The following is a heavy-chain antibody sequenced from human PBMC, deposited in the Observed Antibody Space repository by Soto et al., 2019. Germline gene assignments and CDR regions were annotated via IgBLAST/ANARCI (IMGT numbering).Heavy chain of an antibody. CDR1: GLTFGDEG. CDR3: TTDGTRDFWSGYDRDY. J-gene: IGHJ4*02. CDR2: IKSKTDGGTT. V-gene: IGHV3-15*01. D-gene: IGHD3-3*01. Sequence: GGSRRRSSAGSGLTFGDEGMSWGSLAPGKRGEWVGRIKSKTDGGTTDYAAPVKGRFTISRDDSKNTLYLQMNSPKTEDTAVYYCTTDGTRDFWSGYDRDYWGQGTLVTVSS.